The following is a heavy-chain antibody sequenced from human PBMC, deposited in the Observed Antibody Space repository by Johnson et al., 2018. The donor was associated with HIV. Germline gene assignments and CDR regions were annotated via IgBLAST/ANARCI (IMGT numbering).Heavy chain of an antibody. CDR3: AGGTTYTGWIAQII. CDR1: GFTFSSYA. CDR2: ISYDGSNK. J-gene: IGHJ3*02. D-gene: IGHD2-21*01. Sequence: QVQLVESGGGVVQPGRSLRLSCAASGFTFSSYAMHWVRQAPGKGLEWVAVISYDGSNKYYADSVKGRFTISRDNSKNTLYWQMNSLSAEETAVYYCAGGTTYTGWIAQIIWGQGTLVTVS. V-gene: IGHV3-30-3*01.